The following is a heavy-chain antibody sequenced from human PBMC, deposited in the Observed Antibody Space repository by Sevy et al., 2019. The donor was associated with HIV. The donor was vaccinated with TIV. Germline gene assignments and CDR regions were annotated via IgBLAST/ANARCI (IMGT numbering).Heavy chain of an antibody. V-gene: IGHV3-21*01. Sequence: GGSLRLSCAASGFTFSSYSMNWVRQAPGKGLEWVSSISSSSSYIYYADSVKGRFTISRDNAKNSLYLQMNSLRAEDTAEYYCARAGPYGVVINSCDYWGQGTLVTVSS. CDR3: ARAGPYGVVINSCDY. J-gene: IGHJ4*02. CDR2: ISSSSSYI. CDR1: GFTFSSYS. D-gene: IGHD3-3*01.